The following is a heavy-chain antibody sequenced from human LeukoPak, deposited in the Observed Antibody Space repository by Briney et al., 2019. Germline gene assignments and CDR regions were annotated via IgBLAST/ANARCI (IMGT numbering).Heavy chain of an antibody. CDR2: INPSGGGT. CDR3: AGDHYSSGWSPGDFDV. V-gene: IGHV1-46*01. CDR1: GYIFTNYY. J-gene: IGHJ3*01. Sequence: GASVKVSCKASGYIFTNYYIHWVRQAPGQGLEWMGMINPSGGGTSYAQKFQGRVIMTRDRSTNTVYMDLSSLRSEDSALYYCAGDHYSSGWSPGDFDVWGQGTMVTVSS. D-gene: IGHD6-19*01.